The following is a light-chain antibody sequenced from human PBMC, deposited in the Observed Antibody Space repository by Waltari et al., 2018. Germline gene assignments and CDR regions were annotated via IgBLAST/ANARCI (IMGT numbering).Light chain of an antibody. V-gene: IGKV1-5*03. CDR3: QQYRTYSLWA. J-gene: IGKJ1*01. Sequence: DIQMTQSPSTLSASIGDRVTITCRASQNISRWLAWYQQKPGQAPNLLIYKTSSLQSGVPSRFSGSGSDTEFAHTISSLQPEAFATYYCQQYRTYSLWAFGQGTKVEIK. CDR1: QNISRW. CDR2: KTS.